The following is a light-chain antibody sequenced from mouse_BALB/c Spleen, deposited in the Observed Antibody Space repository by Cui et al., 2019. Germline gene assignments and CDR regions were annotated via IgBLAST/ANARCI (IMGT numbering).Light chain of an antibody. CDR2: DTS. Sequence: QIVLTQSPAIMSASPGEKVTMTCSASSSVSYMYWYQQKPGPFPRLLIYDTSNLASGVPVRFSGSGSGTSYSLTISRMEAEDAATYYCQQWSSYPRTFGGGTKLEIK. CDR3: QQWSSYPRT. J-gene: IGKJ1*01. V-gene: IGKV4-55*01. CDR1: SSVSY.